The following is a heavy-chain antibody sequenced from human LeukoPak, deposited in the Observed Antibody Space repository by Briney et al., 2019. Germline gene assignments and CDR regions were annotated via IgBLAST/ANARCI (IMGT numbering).Heavy chain of an antibody. J-gene: IGHJ1*01. CDR1: GFTFSSYG. V-gene: IGHV3-30*18. CDR3: AKSGYYDSTKQGFQH. CDR2: ISYDGSNK. Sequence: GGSLRLSCAASGFTFSSYGMHWVRQAPGKGLEWVAVISYDGSNKYYADSVKDRFTISRDNSKNTLYLQMNSLRAEDTDVYCCAKSGYYDSTKQGFQHWGKGTLVPVSS. D-gene: IGHD3-22*01.